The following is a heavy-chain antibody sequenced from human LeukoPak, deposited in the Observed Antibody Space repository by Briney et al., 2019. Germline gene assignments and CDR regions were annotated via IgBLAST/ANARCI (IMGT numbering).Heavy chain of an antibody. CDR2: INHSGST. J-gene: IGHJ4*02. V-gene: IGHV4-34*01. Sequence: SETPSLTCAVYGGSFGGHYWSWIRQPPGKGLEWIGEINHSGSTNYNPSLKSRVTISVDTSKNQFSLKLSSVTAADTAVYYCASITSRGWLLVDYWGQGTLVTVSS. D-gene: IGHD3-22*01. CDR1: GGSFGGHY. CDR3: ASITSRGWLLVDY.